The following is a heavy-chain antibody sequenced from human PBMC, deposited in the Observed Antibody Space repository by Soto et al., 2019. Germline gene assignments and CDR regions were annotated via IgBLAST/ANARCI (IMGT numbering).Heavy chain of an antibody. CDR2: INPAKGDL. CDR3: ALRGRDSYCTSNCIHAFDI. J-gene: IGHJ3*02. V-gene: IGHV1-3*01. Sequence: QVQLVQSGAAVKEPGASVRLSCKTSGYLFTSFSLHWVRQAPGQGPEWMGWINPAKGDLKYSPKFQGRVTIDRDTFATTDSLDLPRLKLEATAVYYGALRGRDSYCTSNCIHAFDIWGRGTMVTVSS. CDR1: GYLFTSFS. D-gene: IGHD2-8*01.